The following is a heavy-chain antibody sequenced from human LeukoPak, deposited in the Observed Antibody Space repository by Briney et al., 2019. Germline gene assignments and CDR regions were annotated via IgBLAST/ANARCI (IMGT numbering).Heavy chain of an antibody. Sequence: GRSLRLSCAASGFTFSSYAMHWVRQAPGKGLEWVAVISYDGSNKYYADSVKGRFTISRDNSKNTLYLQMNSLRAEDTAVYYCAKDQDVDTAMVFDYWGQGTLVTVSS. CDR3: AKDQDVDTAMVFDY. D-gene: IGHD5-18*01. CDR1: GFTFSSYA. V-gene: IGHV3-30*04. J-gene: IGHJ4*02. CDR2: ISYDGSNK.